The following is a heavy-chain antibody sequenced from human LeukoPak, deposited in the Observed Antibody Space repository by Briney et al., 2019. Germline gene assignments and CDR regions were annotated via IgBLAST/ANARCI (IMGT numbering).Heavy chain of an antibody. D-gene: IGHD1-26*01. J-gene: IGHJ4*02. CDR1: GGSLSSSY. CDR2: IYGSGST. CDR3: ARLQYTGSYYPDY. V-gene: IGHV4-59*08. Sequence: SETLSLTCTVSGGSLSSSYWSWIRQPPGKGLEWIGYIYGSGSTNYNPSLKSRVTISVDTSKNLFSLKLSSVTAADTAVYYCARLQYTGSYYPDYWGQGILVTVSS.